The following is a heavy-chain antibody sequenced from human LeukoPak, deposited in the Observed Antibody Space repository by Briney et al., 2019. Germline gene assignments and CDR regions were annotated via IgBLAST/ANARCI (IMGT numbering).Heavy chain of an antibody. Sequence: GGSLRLSCAASGFTFSSYSMNWVRQAPGKGLEWVSSITSSSSYIYYADSVRGRFTISRDNAKNSLYLQMNSLRAEDTAVYYCAREGSSGSYRRYYFDYWGQGTLVTVSS. D-gene: IGHD1-26*01. CDR3: AREGSSGSYRRYYFDY. J-gene: IGHJ4*02. CDR2: ITSSSSYI. V-gene: IGHV3-21*01. CDR1: GFTFSSYS.